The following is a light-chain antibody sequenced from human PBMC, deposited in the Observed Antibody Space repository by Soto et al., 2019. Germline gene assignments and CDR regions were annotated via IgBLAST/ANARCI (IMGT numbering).Light chain of an antibody. CDR2: GAS. CDR3: QQYGSSPGT. V-gene: IGKV3-20*01. J-gene: IGKJ1*01. CDR1: QSVSSSY. Sequence: EIVLTQSPGTLSLSPGERATISSRASQSVSSSYLAWYQQKPGQAPRLLIYGASSRATGIPDRFSGSVSGTDFTLTISRLEPEDFAVYYCQQYGSSPGTFGQGTKVDIK.